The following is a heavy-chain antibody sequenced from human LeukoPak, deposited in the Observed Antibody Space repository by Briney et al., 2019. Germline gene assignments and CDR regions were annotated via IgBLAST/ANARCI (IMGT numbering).Heavy chain of an antibody. D-gene: IGHD6-13*01. V-gene: IGHV3-73*01. CDR1: GFTFSGSA. CDR3: ARRAAGTVAIIFDY. Sequence: GGSLRLSCAASGFTFSGSAIHWVRQASGKGLEWVGRIRSKANNYATAYAESVKGRFTISRDDSKNTAYLQMNSLKAEDTAVYYCARRAAGTVAIIFDYWGQGTLVTVSS. J-gene: IGHJ4*02. CDR2: IRSKANNYAT.